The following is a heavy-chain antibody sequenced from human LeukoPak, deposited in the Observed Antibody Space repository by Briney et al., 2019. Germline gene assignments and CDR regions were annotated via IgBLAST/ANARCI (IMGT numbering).Heavy chain of an antibody. Sequence: SETLSLTCTVSGGSISSGGYYWSWIRQHPGKGLEWIGYIYYSGSTYYNPSLKSRVTISVDTSKNQFSLKLSSVTAADTAVYYCARDLVGTAXWFDPWGQGTLVTVSS. J-gene: IGHJ5*02. V-gene: IGHV4-31*03. CDR2: IYYSGST. CDR3: ARDLVGTAXWFDP. D-gene: IGHD1/OR15-1a*01. CDR1: GGSISSGGYY.